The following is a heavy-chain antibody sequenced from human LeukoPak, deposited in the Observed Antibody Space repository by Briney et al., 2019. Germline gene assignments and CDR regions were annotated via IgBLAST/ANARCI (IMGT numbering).Heavy chain of an antibody. J-gene: IGHJ6*02. D-gene: IGHD6-19*01. Sequence: GGSLRLSCAASGFTFSDYYMSWIRQAPGKGRGWVSYISSSGSTIYYADSVKGRFTISRDNAKNSLYLQMNSLRAEDTAVYYCARDQAGYSSGRSDDYYYYGMDVWGQGTTVTVSS. CDR3: ARDQAGYSSGRSDDYYYYGMDV. V-gene: IGHV3-11*01. CDR2: ISSSGSTI. CDR1: GFTFSDYY.